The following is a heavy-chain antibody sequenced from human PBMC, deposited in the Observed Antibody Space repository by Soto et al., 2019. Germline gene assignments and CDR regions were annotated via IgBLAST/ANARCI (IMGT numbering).Heavy chain of an antibody. CDR3: ARHGFHRDALDL. J-gene: IGHJ3*01. CDR2: IKQDGGET. CDR1: GFSFTNHW. D-gene: IGHD2-2*03. V-gene: IGHV3-7*03. Sequence: EMQLEESGGGLVQPGGSRRLSCEASGFSFTNHWMSWVRQAPGKGLEWLANIKQDGGETYYLESVKGRFSISRDNAKDSEYLQMSGLRAEDTAVYYCARHGFHRDALDLWGQGTLVTVSS.